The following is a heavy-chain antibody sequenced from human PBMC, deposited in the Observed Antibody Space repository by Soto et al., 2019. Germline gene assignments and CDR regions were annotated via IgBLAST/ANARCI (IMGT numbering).Heavy chain of an antibody. V-gene: IGHV3-53*01. D-gene: IGHD3-10*02. J-gene: IGHJ6*02. CDR3: AKDSGNVRGNYGMDV. CDR2: IYSSGNI. CDR1: GFIVRSNY. Sequence: EVQLVASGGGLIQPGGSLRLSCAASGFIVRSNYMTWVRQAPGKGLEWVSVIYSSGNIYYPDSVKGRFTTSRDNSQNTLFLPTKRPRAEDPALFYLAKDSGNVRGNYGMDVWGQGTTVIVSS.